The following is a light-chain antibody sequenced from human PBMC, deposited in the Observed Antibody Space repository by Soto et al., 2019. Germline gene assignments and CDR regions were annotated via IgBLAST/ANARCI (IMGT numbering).Light chain of an antibody. CDR3: QQDDSYPR. Sequence: AIRMTQSPSSFSASTGDRVTITCRASQGISSYLAWYQQKPGKAPKLLIYAASTVKSGVPSRVSGSGSGTDFPLTISCLQSEDFATYYCQQDDSYPRFGEGTKVEIK. J-gene: IGKJ4*01. CDR1: QGISSY. V-gene: IGKV1-8*01. CDR2: AAS.